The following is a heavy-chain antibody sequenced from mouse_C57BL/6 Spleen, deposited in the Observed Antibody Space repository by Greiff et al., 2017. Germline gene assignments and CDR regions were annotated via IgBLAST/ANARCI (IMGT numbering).Heavy chain of an antibody. D-gene: IGHD4-1*01. CDR2: ISYSGST. CDR1: GYSITSDY. CDR3: ARSRPYAPSWGYFDY. Sequence: EVKLVESGPGLAKPSQTLSLTCSVTGYSITSDYWNWIRKFPGNKLEYMGYISYSGSTYYNPSLKSRISITRDTSKNQYYLQLNSVTTEDTATYYCARSRPYAPSWGYFDYWGQGTTLTVSS. J-gene: IGHJ2*01. V-gene: IGHV3-8*01.